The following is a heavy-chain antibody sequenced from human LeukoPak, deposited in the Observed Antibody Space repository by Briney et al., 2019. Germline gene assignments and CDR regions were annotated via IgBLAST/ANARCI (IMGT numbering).Heavy chain of an antibody. V-gene: IGHV1-2*02. Sequence: ASVKVSCKASGYTFTGYYMHGGRQAPGRRLEWMGWINPNSGCTNYAQKFRGRGTMTRDMSLSTAYMVLSRLSSDETAVYSCARGGLSFSTSWGSYPPKFDPWGHGTPVTVSS. CDR1: GYTFTGYY. CDR2: INPNSGCT. J-gene: IGHJ5*02. D-gene: IGHD3-16*02. CDR3: ARGGLSFSTSWGSYPPKFDP.